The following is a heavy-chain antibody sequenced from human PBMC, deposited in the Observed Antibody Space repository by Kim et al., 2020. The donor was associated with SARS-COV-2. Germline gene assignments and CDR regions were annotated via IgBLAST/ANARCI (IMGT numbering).Heavy chain of an antibody. CDR2: ISYDGSNK. CDR1: GFTFSSYG. V-gene: IGHV3-30*18. Sequence: GGSLRLSCAASGFTFSSYGMHWVRQAPGKGLEWVAVISYDGSNKYYADSVKGRFTISRDNSKNTLYLQMNSLRAEDTAVYYCAKDHPPIQLCCNYGMDVWGQGTTVTVSS. CDR3: AKDHPPIQLCCNYGMDV. D-gene: IGHD5-18*01. J-gene: IGHJ6*02.